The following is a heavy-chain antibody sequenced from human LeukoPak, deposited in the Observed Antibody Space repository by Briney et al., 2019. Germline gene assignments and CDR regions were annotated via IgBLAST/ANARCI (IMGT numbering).Heavy chain of an antibody. CDR1: GGSISSGSYC. J-gene: IGHJ6*03. CDR3: TRGSIAYYYMDV. Sequence: SETLSLTCTASGGSISSGSYCWSWIRQPAGKGLEWIGHIHTSGNTNYNSSLKSRVTISVDTSKNQFSLKLSSVTAADTAVYYCTRGSIAYYYMDVWGKGTTVTISS. CDR2: IHTSGNT. V-gene: IGHV4-61*09. D-gene: IGHD3-22*01.